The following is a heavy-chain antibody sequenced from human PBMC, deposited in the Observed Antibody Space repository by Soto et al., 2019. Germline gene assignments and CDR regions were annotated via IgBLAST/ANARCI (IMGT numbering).Heavy chain of an antibody. Sequence: PGGSLRLSCAASGFSFSDYSMNWVRQAPGKGLEWVSFIDLSGTKTYYRDSVKGRFTIFKDKSINTVYLQMNSLTVEDAAVYYCTKDRVPDGIYSSDYWGQGALVTVSS. CDR1: GFSFSDYS. D-gene: IGHD2-15*01. CDR2: IDLSGTKT. V-gene: IGHV3-23*03. J-gene: IGHJ4*02. CDR3: TKDRVPDGIYSSDY.